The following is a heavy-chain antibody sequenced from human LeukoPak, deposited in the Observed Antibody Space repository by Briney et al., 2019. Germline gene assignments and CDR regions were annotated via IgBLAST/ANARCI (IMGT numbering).Heavy chain of an antibody. CDR1: GYTLTELS. D-gene: IGHD6-19*01. V-gene: IGHV1-24*01. J-gene: IGHJ3*02. CDR2: FDPEDGET. CDR3: ASVWLAQTDAFDI. Sequence: ASVKVSCKVSGYTLTELSMHWVRQAPGKGLEWMGGFDPEDGETLHTQKFQGRVTMTEDTSTDTAYMELSSLSSEDTAVYYCASVWLAQTDAFDIWGQGTMVTVSS.